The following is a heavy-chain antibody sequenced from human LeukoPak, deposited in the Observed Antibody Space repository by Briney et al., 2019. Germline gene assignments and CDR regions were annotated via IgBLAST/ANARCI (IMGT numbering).Heavy chain of an antibody. CDR3: ARGPSGYHNT. V-gene: IGHV3-74*01. CDR1: GFTFSSYG. J-gene: IGHJ4*02. D-gene: IGHD5-12*01. Sequence: GGSLRLSCAASGFTFSSYGMHWVRHAPGKGLAWVSRINTDGSSTSYADSVKGRFTISRDNAKNTLYLQMNSLRAEDTAVYYCARGPSGYHNTGGQGTLVTISS. CDR2: INTDGSST.